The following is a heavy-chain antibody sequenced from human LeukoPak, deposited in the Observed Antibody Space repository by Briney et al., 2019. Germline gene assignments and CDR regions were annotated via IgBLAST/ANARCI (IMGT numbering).Heavy chain of an antibody. CDR3: ARPGTDYDSSGYYKD. CDR2: LYPGDSDT. CDR1: GYRFTNYW. D-gene: IGHD3-22*01. J-gene: IGHJ4*02. Sequence: GESLKISCKGSGYRFTNYWIAWVRQMPGKGLEWMGILYPGDSDTRYSPSFQGQVTISADKSINTAYLQWSSLKASDSAIYYCARPGTDYDSSGYYKDWGQGTLVTVSS. V-gene: IGHV5-51*01.